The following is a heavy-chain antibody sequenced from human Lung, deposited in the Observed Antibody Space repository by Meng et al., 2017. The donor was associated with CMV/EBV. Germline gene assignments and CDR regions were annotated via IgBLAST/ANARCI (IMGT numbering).Heavy chain of an antibody. CDR2: MYSGGST. CDR3: AKEMYWSQSYYDMDV. J-gene: IGHJ6*03. D-gene: IGHD2-8*02. CDR1: GLTVNNNY. Sequence: GESLKISCAASGLTVNNNYLTWVRPAPGKGLEWVSVMYSGGSTYYTDSVKGRFTISRDNSKNTLYIQMNSLRAEDTAVYYCAKEMYWSQSYYDMDVWGQGXTVTVSS. V-gene: IGHV3-66*02.